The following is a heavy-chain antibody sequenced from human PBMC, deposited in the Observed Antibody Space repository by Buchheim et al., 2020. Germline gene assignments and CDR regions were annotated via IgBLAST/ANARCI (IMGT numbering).Heavy chain of an antibody. CDR3: AKDTVATIYYYYGMDV. CDR1: GFTFSSYG. Sequence: QVQLVESGGGVVQPGRSLRLSCAASGFTFSSYGMHWVRQAPGKGLEWVAVISYDGSNKYYADSVKGRFTISRDNSKNTLYLQMNSLRAEDTAVYYCAKDTVATIYYYYGMDVWGQGTT. D-gene: IGHD5-12*01. V-gene: IGHV3-30*18. CDR2: ISYDGSNK. J-gene: IGHJ6*02.